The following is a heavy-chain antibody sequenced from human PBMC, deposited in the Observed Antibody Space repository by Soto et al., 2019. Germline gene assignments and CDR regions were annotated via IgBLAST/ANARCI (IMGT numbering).Heavy chain of an antibody. Sequence: VQLVESGGGVVQPGRSLRLSCAASGFTFSSYAMHWVRQAPGKGLEWVSGISGSGDSTYYADSVKGRFTISRDNSKNTLYLQMNSLRAEDTDVYYCAKGVPGIAVAGTGYFQHWGQGTLVTVSS. J-gene: IGHJ1*01. V-gene: IGHV3-23*04. D-gene: IGHD6-19*01. CDR3: AKGVPGIAVAGTGYFQH. CDR2: ISGSGDST. CDR1: GFTFSSYA.